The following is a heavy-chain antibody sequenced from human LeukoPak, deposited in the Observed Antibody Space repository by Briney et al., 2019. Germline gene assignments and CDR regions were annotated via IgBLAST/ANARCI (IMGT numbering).Heavy chain of an antibody. CDR2: IYSGGST. CDR1: GFIFSSYT. Sequence: GGSLRLSCAASGFIFSSYTMNWVRQAPGKGLEWVSVIYSGGSTYYADSVKGRFTISRDNSKNTLYLQMNSLRAEDTAVYYCARVVPVGNYFDYWGQGTLVTVSS. CDR3: ARVVPVGNYFDY. D-gene: IGHD3-10*01. J-gene: IGHJ4*02. V-gene: IGHV3-53*01.